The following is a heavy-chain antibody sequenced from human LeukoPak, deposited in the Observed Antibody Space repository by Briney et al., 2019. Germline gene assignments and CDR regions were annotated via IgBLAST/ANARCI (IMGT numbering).Heavy chain of an antibody. CDR3: VRGLPYDSSGYYPLDY. CDR2: INSDGSRR. Sequence: GGSLRLSCAASGFTFSSYWMHWVRQAPGKGLVWVSRINSDGSRRSYADSVKGRFTISRDNAKNTLYLQMNSLRAEDTAVYYCVRGLPYDSSGYYPLDYWGQGTLLTVSS. D-gene: IGHD3-22*01. V-gene: IGHV3-74*01. CDR1: GFTFSSYW. J-gene: IGHJ4*02.